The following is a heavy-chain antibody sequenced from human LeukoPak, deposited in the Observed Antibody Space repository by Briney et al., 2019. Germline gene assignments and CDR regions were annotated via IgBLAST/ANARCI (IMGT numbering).Heavy chain of an antibody. CDR1: XXTFTSYD. Sequence: GASXXXXXXASXXTFTSYDIXXVRQATGQGLEWIGWMNPNSGNTGYAQKFQGRVTMTRNTSISTAYMELSSLRSEDTAVYYCATSIDYGGDDYCGQGTLVTVSS. CDR3: ATSIDYGGDDY. V-gene: IGHV1-8*01. CDR2: MNPNSGNT. J-gene: IGHJ4*02. D-gene: IGHD4-23*01.